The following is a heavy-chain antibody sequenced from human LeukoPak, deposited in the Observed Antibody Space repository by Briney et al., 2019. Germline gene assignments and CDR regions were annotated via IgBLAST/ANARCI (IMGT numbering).Heavy chain of an antibody. Sequence: GGSLRLSCAASGFTFSSYAMSWVRQAPGKGLEWVSATSGSGGSTYYADSVKGRFTISRDNSKNTLYLQMNSLRGEDTAVYYCAKGAGRGYCSGGSCDYFDYWGQGTLVTVSS. D-gene: IGHD2-15*01. V-gene: IGHV3-23*01. CDR3: AKGAGRGYCSGGSCDYFDY. CDR2: TSGSGGST. J-gene: IGHJ4*02. CDR1: GFTFSSYA.